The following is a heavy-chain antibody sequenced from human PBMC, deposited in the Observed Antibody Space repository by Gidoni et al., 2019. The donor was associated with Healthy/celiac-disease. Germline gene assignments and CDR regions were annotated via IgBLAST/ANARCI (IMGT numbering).Heavy chain of an antibody. Sequence: EVQLVESGGGLVKPGGSLRLSCAASGFTFSNAWMSWVRQAPGTGLEWVGRIKSKTDGGTTDYAAPVKGRFTISRDDSKNTLYLQMNSLKTEDTAVYYCTTGYYYGAGSHLSWGQGTLVTVSS. CDR3: TTGYYYGAGSHLS. CDR2: IKSKTDGGTT. J-gene: IGHJ4*02. CDR1: GFTFSNAW. V-gene: IGHV3-15*01. D-gene: IGHD3-10*01.